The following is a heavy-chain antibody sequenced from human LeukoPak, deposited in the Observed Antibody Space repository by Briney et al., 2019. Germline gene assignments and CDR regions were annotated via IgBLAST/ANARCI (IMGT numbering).Heavy chain of an antibody. CDR3: ARHRGISYFYGMDV. J-gene: IGHJ6*02. D-gene: IGHD3-16*01. CDR1: GGSISGSSYY. V-gene: IGHV4-39*01. CDR2: ISYSGST. Sequence: SETLSLTCSVSGGSISGSSYYWGWIRQPPGKGLEWIGSISYSGSTYYNPSLKSRVTISVDTSKNQFSLELSSVTAADRAVYYCARHRGISYFYGMDVWGQGTTITVSS.